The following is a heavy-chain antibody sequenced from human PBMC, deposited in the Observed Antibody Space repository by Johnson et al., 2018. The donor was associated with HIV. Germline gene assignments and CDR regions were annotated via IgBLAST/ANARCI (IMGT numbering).Heavy chain of an antibody. J-gene: IGHJ3*02. CDR2: IRQDGSQK. Sequence: VQLVESGGGVVQPGRSLRLSCAASGFTFSNSWMNWVRQAPGKGLEWVANIRQDGSQKHYVDSVQGRFTISRANSKNTLYLQMNSLRAEDTAVYYCAKSSYYNFWSGYPWDAFDIWGLGYCSSTNCWGDAFDIWGQGTMVTVSS. CDR1: GFTFSNSW. D-gene: IGHD3-3*01. CDR3: AKSSYYNFWSGYPWDAFDIWGLGYCSSTNCWGDAFDI. V-gene: IGHV3-7*02.